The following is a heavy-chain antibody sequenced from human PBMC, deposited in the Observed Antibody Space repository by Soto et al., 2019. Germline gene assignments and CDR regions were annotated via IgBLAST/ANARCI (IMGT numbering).Heavy chain of an antibody. V-gene: IGHV3-21*01. J-gene: IGHJ4*02. Sequence: GGSLRLSCAASGFTFSSYSMNWVRQAPGKGLEWVSSISSSSSYIYYADSVKGRFTISRDNAKNSLYLQMNSLRAEDTAVYYCAREGGQQLGNFDYWGQGTLVTVSS. CDR1: GFTFSSYS. CDR2: ISSSSSYI. CDR3: AREGGQQLGNFDY. D-gene: IGHD6-13*01.